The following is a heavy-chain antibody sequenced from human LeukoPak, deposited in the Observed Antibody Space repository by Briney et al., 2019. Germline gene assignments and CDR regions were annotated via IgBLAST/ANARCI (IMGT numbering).Heavy chain of an antibody. CDR3: ANIPEYYGFWSGYFDY. J-gene: IGHJ4*02. D-gene: IGHD3-3*01. V-gene: IGHV3-30*02. CDR2: IRYDGSNK. CDR1: GFTFSSYG. Sequence: PGGSLRLSCAASGFTFSSYGMHWVRQAPGKGLEWVAFIRYDGSNKYYADSVKGRFTISRDNSKNTLYLQMNSLRAEDTAVYYCANIPEYYGFWSGYFDYWGQGTLVTVSS.